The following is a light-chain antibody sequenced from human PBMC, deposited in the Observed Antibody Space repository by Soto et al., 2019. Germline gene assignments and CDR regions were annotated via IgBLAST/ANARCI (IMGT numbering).Light chain of an antibody. CDR2: DAS. Sequence: DIQMTQSPTTLSASVGDTVTITCRASQRISGWLAWYQQKPGKAPKLLIYDASSLQGGVPSRFSGSASGTEFTLSISSLQPDDFATYYCQQYNNNPLTFGPGTKVAIK. CDR3: QQYNNNPLT. CDR1: QRISGW. J-gene: IGKJ3*01. V-gene: IGKV1-5*01.